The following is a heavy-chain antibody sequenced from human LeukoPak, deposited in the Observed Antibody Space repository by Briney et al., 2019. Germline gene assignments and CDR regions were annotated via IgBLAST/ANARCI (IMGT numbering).Heavy chain of an antibody. D-gene: IGHD6-6*01. CDR2: INPSGGST. V-gene: IGHV1-46*01. Sequence: ASVKVSCEASAYTFTSYYMHWVRQAPGQGLEWMGIINPSGGSTSYAQKFQGRVTMTRDTSTSTVYMELSSLRSEDTAVYYCARVPASTEYSSSYWGQGTLVTVSS. CDR1: AYTFTSYY. J-gene: IGHJ4*02. CDR3: ARVPASTEYSSSY.